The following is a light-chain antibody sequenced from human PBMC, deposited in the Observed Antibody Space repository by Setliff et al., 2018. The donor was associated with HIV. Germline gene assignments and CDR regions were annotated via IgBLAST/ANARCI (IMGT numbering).Light chain of an antibody. CDR2: DVS. V-gene: IGLV2-11*01. CDR3: RSYAGSYTLGV. Sequence: QSALTQPRSVSGSPGQSVTISCTGTSSDVGGYNYVSWYQQHPGKAPKLMIYDVSKRPSGVPDRFSGSKSGNTASLTISGLQAEDEADYYCRSYAGSYTLGVFGTGTKVTVL. J-gene: IGLJ1*01. CDR1: SSDVGGYNY.